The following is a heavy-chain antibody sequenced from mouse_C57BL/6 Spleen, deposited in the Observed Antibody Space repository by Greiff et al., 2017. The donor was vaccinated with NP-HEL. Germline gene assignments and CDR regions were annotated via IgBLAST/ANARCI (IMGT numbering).Heavy chain of an antibody. D-gene: IGHD3-3*01. J-gene: IGHJ2*01. V-gene: IGHV1-42*01. Sequence: EVKLQQSGPELVKPGASVKISCKASGYSFTGYYMNWVKQSPEKSLEWIGEINPSTGGTTYNQKFKAKATLTVDKSSSTAYMQLKSLTSEDSAVYYCARSGLLDYWGQGTTLTVSS. CDR3: ARSGLLDY. CDR2: INPSTGGT. CDR1: GYSFTGYY.